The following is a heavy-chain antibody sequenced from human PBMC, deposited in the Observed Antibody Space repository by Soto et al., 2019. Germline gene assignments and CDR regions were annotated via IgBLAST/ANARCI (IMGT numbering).Heavy chain of an antibody. Sequence: EVQLVESGGGLVQPGGSLRLSCAASGFSFSNHWMNWVRQVPGKGLEWVAIIKEDGSEEHYVDSVKGRLTISRDNAQISLYLQMNSLSVEDTAVYYCARGSGFLIDSWGQGTLVSVSS. CDR2: IKEDGSEE. D-gene: IGHD5-12*01. V-gene: IGHV3-7*04. CDR1: GFSFSNHW. J-gene: IGHJ4*02. CDR3: ARGSGFLIDS.